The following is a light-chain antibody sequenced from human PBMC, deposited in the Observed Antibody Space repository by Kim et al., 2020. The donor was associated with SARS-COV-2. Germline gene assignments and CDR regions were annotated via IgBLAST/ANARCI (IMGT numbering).Light chain of an antibody. Sequence: SPGPLSLSPGERAPLSCRASQSVTSNYLAWYPQTPGQAPRLLIYGASTRATGIPARFSGSGSGTDFTPTISRLEPEDFAVYFCPQSGTSITCGQRIRLEIK. J-gene: IGKJ5*01. CDR3: PQSGTSIT. V-gene: IGKV3-20*01. CDR2: GAS. CDR1: QSVTSNY.